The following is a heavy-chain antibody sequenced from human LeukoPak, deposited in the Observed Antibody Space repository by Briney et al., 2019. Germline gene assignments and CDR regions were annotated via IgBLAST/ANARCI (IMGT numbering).Heavy chain of an antibody. V-gene: IGHV1-46*01. J-gene: IGHJ6*04. D-gene: IGHD3-10*01. Sequence: ASVKVSCKASGYTFTNNFMHWVRQAPGQGLEWMGIINPSGDNTWYAQKFQGRVTMTRDMATSTDYMEVSSLRSEDTAVYYCAREPHSMKYYYGSGSLAGILDVWGKGTTVTVSS. CDR2: INPSGDNT. CDR3: AREPHSMKYYYGSGSLAGILDV. CDR1: GYTFTNNF.